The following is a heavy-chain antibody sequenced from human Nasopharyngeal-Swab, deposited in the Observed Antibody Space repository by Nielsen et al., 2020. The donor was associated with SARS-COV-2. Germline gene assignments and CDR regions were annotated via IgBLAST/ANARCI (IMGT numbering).Heavy chain of an antibody. CDR2: IYPADSDT. J-gene: IGHJ4*02. Sequence: GGSLRLSCKGSGYSFTSYWIGWVRQMPGKGLEWMGIIYPADSDTRYSSSFQDQVTISADKSITTAYLQWSSLKASDTAMYYCARRAYCGGDCYSDYWGQGTLVTVSS. V-gene: IGHV5-51*01. CDR3: ARRAYCGGDCYSDY. CDR1: GYSFTSYW. D-gene: IGHD2-21*02.